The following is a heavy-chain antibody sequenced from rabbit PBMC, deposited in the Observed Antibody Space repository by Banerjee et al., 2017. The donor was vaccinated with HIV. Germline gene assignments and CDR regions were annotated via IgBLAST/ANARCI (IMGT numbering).Heavy chain of an antibody. CDR2: IDAGRSGST. CDR3: ARDLAGVIGWNFNL. V-gene: IGHV1S45*01. CDR1: GFSFSNKYV. D-gene: IGHD4-1*01. J-gene: IGHJ4*01. Sequence: QEQLEESGGDLVKPEGSLTLTCTASGFSFSNKYVMCWVRQAPGKGLEWIACIDAGRSGSTYYASWAKGPFTISKTSSTTVTLQMTSLTAADTATYFCARDLAGVIGWNFNLWGQGTLVTVS.